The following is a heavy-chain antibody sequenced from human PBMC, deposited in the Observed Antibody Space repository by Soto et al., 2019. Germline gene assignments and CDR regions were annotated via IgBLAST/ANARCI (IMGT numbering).Heavy chain of an antibody. CDR3: ARDRTVIKPGYSGYPDAFDI. D-gene: IGHD5-12*01. J-gene: IGHJ3*02. Sequence: GGSLRLSCAASGFTFSSYAMHWVRQAPGKGLEWVAVISYDGSNKYYADSVKGRFTISRDNSKNTLYLQMNSLRAEDTAVYYCARDRTVIKPGYSGYPDAFDIWGQGTMVTVSS. CDR2: ISYDGSNK. CDR1: GFTFSSYA. V-gene: IGHV3-30*04.